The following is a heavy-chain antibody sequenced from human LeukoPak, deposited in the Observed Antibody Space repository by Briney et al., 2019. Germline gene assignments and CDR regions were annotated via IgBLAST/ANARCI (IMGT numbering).Heavy chain of an antibody. CDR2: IYSGGTT. D-gene: IGHD3-22*01. Sequence: GGSLRLSCAASGFTVSSNYMSWVRQAPGKGLEWVSVIYSGGTTYYADSVKGRFTISRDNSKNTLYLQMDSLRAEDTAVYYCARERGNDSSGYLTNPGVSWFDPWGQGTLVTVSS. V-gene: IGHV3-53*01. J-gene: IGHJ5*02. CDR1: GFTVSSNY. CDR3: ARERGNDSSGYLTNPGVSWFDP.